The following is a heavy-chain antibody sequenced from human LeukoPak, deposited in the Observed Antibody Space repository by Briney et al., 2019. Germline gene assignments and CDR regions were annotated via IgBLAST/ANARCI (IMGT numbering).Heavy chain of an antibody. CDR2: ISGSGAST. D-gene: IGHD2-15*01. CDR1: GFTFSDYY. Sequence: GGSLGLSCAASGFTFSDYYMSWIRQAPGKGLEWVSSISGSGASTHYADSVKGRFTISRDNSKNTLYLQMNSLRAEDTAVYYCARDIVVVVAAHFDYWGQGTLVSVRS. CDR3: ARDIVVVVAAHFDY. V-gene: IGHV3-23*01. J-gene: IGHJ4*02.